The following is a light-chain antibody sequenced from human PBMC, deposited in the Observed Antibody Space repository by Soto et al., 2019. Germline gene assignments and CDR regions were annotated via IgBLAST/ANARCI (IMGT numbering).Light chain of an antibody. V-gene: IGKV3-11*01. J-gene: IGKJ4*01. CDR2: DAS. CDR1: QSVSSY. Sequence: IVLTQSPATLSLSPGEGATLSCRASQSVSSYLAWYQQKPGEAPRLLIYDASNRATGIPARFSGSGSGTDFTLTISSLEPEDFAVYCCQHRSNWPLTFGGGTKVDIK. CDR3: QHRSNWPLT.